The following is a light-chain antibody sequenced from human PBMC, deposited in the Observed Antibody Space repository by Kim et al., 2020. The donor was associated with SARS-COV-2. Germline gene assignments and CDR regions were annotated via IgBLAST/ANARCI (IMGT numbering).Light chain of an antibody. CDR3: QQYNNWKT. CDR1: QSVSSN. J-gene: IGKJ1*01. Sequence: SVPPGERAPLTCRASQSVSSNFAWYQQKPGQAPRLLIYGASTRATGIPARFSGSGSGTEFTLTICSLQSEDFAVYYCQQYNNWKTFGQGTKGDIK. CDR2: GAS. V-gene: IGKV3-15*01.